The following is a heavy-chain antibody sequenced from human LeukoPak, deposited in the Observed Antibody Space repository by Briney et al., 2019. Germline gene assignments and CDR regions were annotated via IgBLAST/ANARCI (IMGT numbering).Heavy chain of an antibody. D-gene: IGHD2-2*01. J-gene: IGHJ4*02. CDR1: GFTFSSYV. CDR3: ATWCSSTSCYFRDVDY. CDR2: ISGSSSYI. V-gene: IGHV3-21*01. Sequence: GGSLRLSCSASGFTFSSYVMHWVRQAPGKGLEWVSSISGSSSYIYYADSVKGRFTISRDNAKNSLYLQMNSLRAEDTAVYYCATWCSSTSCYFRDVDYWGQGTLVTVSS.